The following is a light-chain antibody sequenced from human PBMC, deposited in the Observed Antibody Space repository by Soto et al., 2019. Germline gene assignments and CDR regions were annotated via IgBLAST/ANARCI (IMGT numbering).Light chain of an antibody. CDR3: QSYDTSLSGYV. CDR2: GNT. J-gene: IGLJ1*01. CDR1: SSNIGAGYD. Sequence: QSVLTQPPSVSGAPGQRVTISCTGSSSNIGAGYDVHWYQQLPETPPKLLIFGNTNRPSGVPDRFSGCRSGTSASLAITGLQAEDEADYSCQSYDTSLSGYVFGTGTKLTVL. V-gene: IGLV1-40*01.